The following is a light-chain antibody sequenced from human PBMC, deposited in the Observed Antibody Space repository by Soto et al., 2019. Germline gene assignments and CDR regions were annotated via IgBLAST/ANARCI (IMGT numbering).Light chain of an antibody. CDR1: SSDVGAYNF. CDR2: EVN. Sequence: QSALTQPASVSGSPGKSITISCTGTSSDVGAYNFVSWYQQYTGKAPKVMIYEVNNRPSGVSNRFSGSKSGNTASLTISGLQAEDEADYYCSSFTRSSTYVSGSGTKVNVL. J-gene: IGLJ1*01. V-gene: IGLV2-14*01. CDR3: SSFTRSSTYV.